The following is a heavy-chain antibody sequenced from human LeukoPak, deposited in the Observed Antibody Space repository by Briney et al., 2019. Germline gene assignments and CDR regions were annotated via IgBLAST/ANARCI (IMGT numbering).Heavy chain of an antibody. CDR3: ARELPRIGGQTDASDI. D-gene: IGHD3-16*01. V-gene: IGHV3-33*01. Sequence: GGSLRLSCAASGFTFSSYGMHWVRQAPGEGLEWVANIWNDGSNQYYADSVKGRFNISRDNSKNTVYLQMNSLRAEDTAVYYCARELPRIGGQTDASDIWGQGTMVTVS. CDR1: GFTFSSYG. J-gene: IGHJ3*02. CDR2: IWNDGSNQ.